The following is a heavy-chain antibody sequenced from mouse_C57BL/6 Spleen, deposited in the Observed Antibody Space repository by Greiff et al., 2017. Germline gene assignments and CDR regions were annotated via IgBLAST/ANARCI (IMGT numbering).Heavy chain of an antibody. CDR2: INPGSGGT. CDR1: GYAFTNYL. CDR3: ARGLLRYYFDY. Sequence: VQLVESGAELVKPGTSVKVSCKASGYAFTNYLIEWVKQRPGQGLEWIGVINPGSGGTTYNEKFKGKATLTADKSSSTAYMQLSSLTSEDSAVYFCARGLLRYYFDYWGQGTTLTVSS. J-gene: IGHJ2*01. V-gene: IGHV1-54*01. D-gene: IGHD1-1*01.